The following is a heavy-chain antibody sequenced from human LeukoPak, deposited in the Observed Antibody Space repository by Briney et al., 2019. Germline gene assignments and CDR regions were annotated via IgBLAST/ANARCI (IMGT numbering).Heavy chain of an antibody. J-gene: IGHJ4*02. D-gene: IGHD6-19*01. CDR2: IYTSGST. CDR3: ARARRYSSEYYIDY. Sequence: SETLSLTCTVSGGSISSGTYYWSWIRQPAGKGLEWIGRIYTSGSTNYNPSLRSRVTISIDTSKNQFSLKLSSVTAADTAVYYCARARRYSSEYYIDYWGQGTLVTVSS. CDR1: GGSISSGTYY. V-gene: IGHV4-61*02.